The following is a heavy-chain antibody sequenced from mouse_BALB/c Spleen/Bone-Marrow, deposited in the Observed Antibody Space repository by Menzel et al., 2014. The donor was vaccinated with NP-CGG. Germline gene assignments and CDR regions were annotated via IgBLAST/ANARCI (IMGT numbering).Heavy chain of an antibody. CDR3: ARGYPSDY. V-gene: IGHV1-87*01. CDR2: IYPGDGDT. Sequence: QVQLQQPGAELARPGASVKLSCKASGYTFTSYWMQWVKQRPGQGPEWIGAIYPGDGDTRYTQKFKGKATLTADKSSSTAYMQLSSLASEDSAVYYCARGYPSDYWGQGTTLTVSS. J-gene: IGHJ2*01. CDR1: GYTFTSYW. D-gene: IGHD3-2*02.